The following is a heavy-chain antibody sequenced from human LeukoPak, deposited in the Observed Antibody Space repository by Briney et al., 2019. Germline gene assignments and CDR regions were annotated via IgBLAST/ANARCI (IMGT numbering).Heavy chain of an antibody. J-gene: IGHJ4*02. V-gene: IGHV4-4*07. CDR3: ARGNYDSSGYYPYYFDY. CDR1: GGSINSYY. CDR2: VYTSGSP. Sequence: PSETLSLTCTVSGGSINSYYWTWIRQPAGKGLEWLGRVYTSGSPNYNPSLKGRVTMSLDTSKNQFSLKLSSVTAADTAVYYCARGNYDSSGYYPYYFDYWGQGTLVTVSS. D-gene: IGHD3-22*01.